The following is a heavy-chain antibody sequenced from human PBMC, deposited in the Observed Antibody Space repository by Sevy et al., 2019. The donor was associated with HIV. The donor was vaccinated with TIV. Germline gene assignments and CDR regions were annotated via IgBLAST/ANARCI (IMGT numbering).Heavy chain of an antibody. Sequence: SETLSLTCAVYGGSFSGYYWSWIRQPPGKGLEWIGEINHSGSTNYNPSLKSRVTISVDTSKNQFSLKLSSVTAADTAVYYCARGTDYYDSSGYYYYWGQETLVTVSS. V-gene: IGHV4-34*01. CDR1: GGSFSGYY. D-gene: IGHD3-22*01. J-gene: IGHJ4*02. CDR3: ARGTDYYDSSGYYYY. CDR2: INHSGST.